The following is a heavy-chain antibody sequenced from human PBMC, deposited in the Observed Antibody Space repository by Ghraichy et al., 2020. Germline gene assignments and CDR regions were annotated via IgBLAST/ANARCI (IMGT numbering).Heavy chain of an antibody. D-gene: IGHD3-10*01. CDR3: ARSNYPTYDYDSGSYLPSSSGYLGY. V-gene: IGHV4-59*01. CDR2: ISYSGNN. CDR1: GGSISSYY. Sequence: SETLTLTCTVSGGSISSYYWRWIRQPPGKGLEWIGYISYSGNNNYNPSLKSRVTISVDTSKNQFSLKLSSVTAADTAVYYCARSNYPTYDYDSGSYLPSSSGYLGYWGQGNLVTISS. J-gene: IGHJ4*02.